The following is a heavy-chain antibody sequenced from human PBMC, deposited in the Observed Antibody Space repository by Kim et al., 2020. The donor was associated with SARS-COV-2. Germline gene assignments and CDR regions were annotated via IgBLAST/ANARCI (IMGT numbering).Heavy chain of an antibody. D-gene: IGHD3-22*01. CDR2: IIPIFGTT. V-gene: IGHV1-69*13. J-gene: IGHJ4*02. Sequence: SVKVSCKASGGTFSSYAISWVRQAPGQGLEWMGGIIPIFGTTNYAQKFQGRVTITADESTSTAYMELSSLRSEDTAVYYCARVLHYDSSGYYADYWGQGTLVTVSS. CDR3: ARVLHYDSSGYYADY. CDR1: GGTFSSYA.